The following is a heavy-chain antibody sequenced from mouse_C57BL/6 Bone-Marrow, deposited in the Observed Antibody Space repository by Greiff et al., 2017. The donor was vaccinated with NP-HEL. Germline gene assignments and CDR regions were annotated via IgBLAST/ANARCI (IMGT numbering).Heavy chain of an antibody. Sequence: QVQLKESGPELVKPGASVKISCKASGYAFSSSWMNWVKQRPGKGLEWIGRIYPGDGDTNYNGKFKGKATLTADKSSSTAYMQLSSLTSEDSAVYFCERSYYYGSRGYFDYWGQGTTLTVSS. V-gene: IGHV1-82*01. CDR3: ERSYYYGSRGYFDY. D-gene: IGHD1-1*01. CDR2: IYPGDGDT. CDR1: GYAFSSSW. J-gene: IGHJ2*01.